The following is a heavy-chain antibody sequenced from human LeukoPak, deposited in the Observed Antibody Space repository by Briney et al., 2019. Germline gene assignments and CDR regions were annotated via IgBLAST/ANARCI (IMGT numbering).Heavy chain of an antibody. D-gene: IGHD2-2*01. Sequence: GGSLRLSCAASGFTFSSYAMSWGRQAPGKGLDWVSAISGSVGSTYYADSVKGRVSISRDNSKNTLYLQMNSLRAEDTAVSYCADLVVPAAIGYWGQGTLVTVSS. J-gene: IGHJ4*02. V-gene: IGHV3-23*01. CDR2: ISGSVGST. CDR3: ADLVVPAAIGY. CDR1: GFTFSSYA.